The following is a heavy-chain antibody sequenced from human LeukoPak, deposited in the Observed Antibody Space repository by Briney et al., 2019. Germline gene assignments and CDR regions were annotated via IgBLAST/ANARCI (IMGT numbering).Heavy chain of an antibody. D-gene: IGHD3-22*01. CDR2: ISGYNGNT. J-gene: IGHJ3*02. CDR3: ARGYDSSRRGAFDI. Sequence: GASVKVSCKASGYTFSTYGINWVRQAPGPGLEWMGWISGYNGNTNYGQKFQGRVTMTTDTSTTTAYMELRSLRSDDTAVYYCARGYDSSRRGAFDIWGQGTMVTVSS. CDR1: GYTFSTYG. V-gene: IGHV1-18*01.